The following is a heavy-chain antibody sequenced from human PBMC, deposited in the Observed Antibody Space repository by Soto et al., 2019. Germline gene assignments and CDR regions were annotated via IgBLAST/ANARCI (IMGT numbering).Heavy chain of an antibody. CDR2: IIPIFGTA. CDR1: GGTFSSYA. Sequence: SVKVSCKASGGTFSSYAISWVRQAPGQGLEWMGGIIPIFGTANYAQKFQGRVTITADESTSPAYMELSSLRSEDTAVYYCAREQRDYDSSGYLYYFDYWGQGTLVTVSS. CDR3: AREQRDYDSSGYLYYFDY. V-gene: IGHV1-69*13. J-gene: IGHJ4*02. D-gene: IGHD3-22*01.